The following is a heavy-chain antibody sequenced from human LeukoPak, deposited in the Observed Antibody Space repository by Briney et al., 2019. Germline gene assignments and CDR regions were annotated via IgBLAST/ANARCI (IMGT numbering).Heavy chain of an antibody. V-gene: IGHV3-48*01. Sequence: GGSLRLSCAASGFTFSSYSMNWVRQAPVKVLEWVSYISSSSSTIYYADSVKGRFTISRDNAKNSLYLQMNSLRAEDTAVYYCAREPPVGTSCYTIDYWGQGTLVTVSS. CDR2: ISSSSSTI. D-gene: IGHD2-2*02. CDR3: AREPPVGTSCYTIDY. CDR1: GFTFSSYS. J-gene: IGHJ4*02.